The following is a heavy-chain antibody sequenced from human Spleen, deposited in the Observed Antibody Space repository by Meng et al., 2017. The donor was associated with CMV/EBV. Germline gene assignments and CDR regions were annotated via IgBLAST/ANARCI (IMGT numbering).Heavy chain of an antibody. Sequence: SETLSLTCTVSGGSISSYYWSWIRQPPGKGLEWIGYIYYSGSTNYNPSLKSRVTISVDTSKNQFSLKLSSVTAADTAVYYCARSPNSGYDFPPDYWGQGTLVTVSS. CDR2: IYYSGST. CDR3: ARSPNSGYDFPPDY. V-gene: IGHV4-59*01. CDR1: GGSISSYY. J-gene: IGHJ4*02. D-gene: IGHD5-12*01.